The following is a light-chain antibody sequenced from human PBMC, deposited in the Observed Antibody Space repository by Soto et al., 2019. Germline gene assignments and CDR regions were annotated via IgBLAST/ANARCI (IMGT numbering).Light chain of an antibody. CDR2: DAS. J-gene: IGKJ1*01. Sequence: DIQITQSPSTLSASVLERFTITFRASQSISSWLAWYQQKPGKAPNLLIYDASSLESGVPSRFSGSGSGTEFTLTISSLQPDDFATYYCQQYNSYWTFGQGTKVDIK. V-gene: IGKV1-5*01. CDR3: QQYNSYWT. CDR1: QSISSW.